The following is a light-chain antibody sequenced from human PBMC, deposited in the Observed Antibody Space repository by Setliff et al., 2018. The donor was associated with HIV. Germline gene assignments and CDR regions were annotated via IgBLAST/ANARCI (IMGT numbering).Light chain of an antibody. Sequence: QSVLTQPASVSGSPGQSITISCTGTSSDVGGYNYVSWYQQHPGKAPKLIIYEVRNRPSGVSNRFSGSKSGNTASLTISGLRPEDEGDYFCCSYTSTSARVFGTGTKGTVL. CDR3: CSYTSTSARV. V-gene: IGLV2-14*01. J-gene: IGLJ1*01. CDR2: EVR. CDR1: SSDVGGYNY.